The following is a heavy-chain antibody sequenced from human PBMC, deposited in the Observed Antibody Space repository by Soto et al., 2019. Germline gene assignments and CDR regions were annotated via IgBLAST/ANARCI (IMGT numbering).Heavy chain of an antibody. D-gene: IGHD3-10*01. J-gene: IGHJ3*02. CDR3: ASRQSIMFRGANAFGI. CDR1: GFSLITTGAG. Sequence: QITLKESGPTLVQPTQTLTLTCSFSGFSLITTGAGVGWIRQPPGKAPEWLALFYWEGAKHYSLALKSRLPITKDSSKNQVFLTITNTDPVDTAAYYWASRQSIMFRGANAFGIWGQGTLLSVSS. CDR2: FYWEGAK. V-gene: IGHV2-5*02.